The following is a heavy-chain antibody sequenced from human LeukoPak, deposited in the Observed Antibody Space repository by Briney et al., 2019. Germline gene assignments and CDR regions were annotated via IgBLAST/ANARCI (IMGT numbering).Heavy chain of an antibody. Sequence: ASVKVPCKACGYTLTGYNMHWVRQAPGQGLEWMGWINPNSGAPNYAKKFQGRVTMTSDSSISTDIMELSRQRSDDTAVYYCARALQGSAAGMVGRFAYWGQGTLVTVSS. D-gene: IGHD6-13*01. V-gene: IGHV1-2*02. CDR2: INPNSGAP. J-gene: IGHJ4*02. CDR3: ARALQGSAAGMVGRFAY. CDR1: GYTLTGYN.